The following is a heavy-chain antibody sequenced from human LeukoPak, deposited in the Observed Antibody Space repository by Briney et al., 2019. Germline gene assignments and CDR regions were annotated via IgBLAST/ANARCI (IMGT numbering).Heavy chain of an antibody. CDR2: IYCSGST. D-gene: IGHD3-10*01. CDR1: GGSISSGGYY. J-gene: IGHJ6*03. CDR3: AGGGYYYGSGRLSYYYYYMDV. Sequence: PSQTLSLTCTVSGGSISSGGYYWSWIRQHPGKGLEWIGYIYCSGSTYYNPSLKSRVTISVDTSKNQFSLKLSSVTAADTAVYYCAGGGYYYGSGRLSYYYYYMDVWGKGTTVAVSS. V-gene: IGHV4-31*03.